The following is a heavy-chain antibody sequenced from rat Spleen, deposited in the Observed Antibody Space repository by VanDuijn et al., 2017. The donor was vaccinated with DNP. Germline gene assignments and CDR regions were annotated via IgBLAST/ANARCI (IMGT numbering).Heavy chain of an antibody. CDR1: GFSLTDFN. V-gene: IGHV2-30*01. J-gene: IGHJ2*01. CDR3: ARGPTTGIPTPFW. D-gene: IGHD1-9*01. Sequence: QVQLKESGPGLVQPSQTLSLTCTVSGFSLTDFNVHWVRQPIGKGLEWMGVMWTGGDTDYNSALKSRLSISKDTSKSQVFLKMNSLQTEDTATYYCARGPTTGIPTPFWWGQGVMVTVSS. CDR2: MWTGGDT.